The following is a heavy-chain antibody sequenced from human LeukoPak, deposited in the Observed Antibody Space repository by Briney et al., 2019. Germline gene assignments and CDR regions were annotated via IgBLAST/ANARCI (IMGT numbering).Heavy chain of an antibody. D-gene: IGHD3-22*01. CDR1: GGSISSSSYY. CDR3: ARGRIVAFKYYFDY. Sequence: SETLSLTCTVSGGSISSSSYYWGWIRQPPGKGLEWIGSIYYSGSTYYNPSLKSRVTISVDTSKNQFSLKLSSVTAADTAVYYCARGRIVAFKYYFDYWGQGTLVTVSS. CDR2: IYYSGST. J-gene: IGHJ4*02. V-gene: IGHV4-39*01.